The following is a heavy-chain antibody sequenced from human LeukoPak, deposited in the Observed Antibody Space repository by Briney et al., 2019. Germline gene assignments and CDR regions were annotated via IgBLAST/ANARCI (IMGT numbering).Heavy chain of an antibody. J-gene: IGHJ4*02. CDR3: AAYQQQLAFDY. CDR1: GGPISSYY. D-gene: IGHD6-13*01. Sequence: SETLSLTCTVSGGPISSYYWSWIRQPAGKGLEWIGRIYSSGDTNYNPSLKSQVTMSIDTSKKQFSLNLSSVTAADTAVYYCAAYQQQLAFDYWGQGTLVTVSS. CDR2: IYSSGDT. V-gene: IGHV4-4*07.